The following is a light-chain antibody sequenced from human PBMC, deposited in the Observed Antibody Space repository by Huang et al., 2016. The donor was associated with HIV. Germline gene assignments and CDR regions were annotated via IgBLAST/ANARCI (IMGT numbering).Light chain of an antibody. Sequence: DIVMAQSPASLSVTPGEVASITCTSSQSLLHSNGHNYLDWYWQKPGQSPQLLIYLGSTRASGVPDRCSGSGSGTDFTLRINRVEAGDVGVYYCMQGLQTWTFGQGTKVEI. V-gene: IGKV2-28*01. CDR3: MQGLQTWT. CDR1: QSLLHSNGHNY. J-gene: IGKJ1*01. CDR2: LGS.